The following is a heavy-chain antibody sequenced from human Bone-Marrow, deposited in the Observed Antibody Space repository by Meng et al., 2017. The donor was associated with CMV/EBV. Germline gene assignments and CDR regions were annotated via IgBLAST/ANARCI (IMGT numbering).Heavy chain of an antibody. Sequence: KVSCEAARGSCRRYAISWVRPAPGQGLDWLRGLSTIIGTEHYAQKFQGRVTITTDDSTSTTYMELSSLGSEDTAVSYCAQGLMVYEDWGQGTLVTVSS. CDR3: AQGLMVYED. J-gene: IGHJ4*02. CDR1: RGSCRRYA. CDR2: LSTIIGTE. V-gene: IGHV1-69*05. D-gene: IGHD2-8*01.